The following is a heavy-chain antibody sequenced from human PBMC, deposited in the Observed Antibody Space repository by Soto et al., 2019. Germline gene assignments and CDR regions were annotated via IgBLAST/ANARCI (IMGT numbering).Heavy chain of an antibody. V-gene: IGHV1-69*13. CDR3: ARGAMDNFDY. Sequence: SVKVSCKASGGTFCSHGIAWVRQAPGRGLEWMGGLIAMLGTPTYARKVQGRATITADESLTSSYLELRSLRSEDTAVYFCARGAMDNFDYWGQGTVVTVSS. D-gene: IGHD5-18*01. CDR2: LIAMLGTP. J-gene: IGHJ4*02. CDR1: GGTFCSHG.